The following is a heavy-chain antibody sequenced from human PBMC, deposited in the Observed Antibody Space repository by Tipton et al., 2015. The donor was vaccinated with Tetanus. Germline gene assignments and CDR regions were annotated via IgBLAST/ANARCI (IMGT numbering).Heavy chain of an antibody. CDR2: VYHSGST. J-gene: IGHJ6*02. V-gene: IGHV4-61*01. D-gene: IGHD3-10*01. Sequence: TLSLTCAVSGDSVSRSSHYWTWIRQPPGKELEWVGYVYHSGSTNYHPSLKSRLTISVDTSKNQFSLNLRSVITADTAVYYCARDRGVRGGYYYYHGMDVWGQGTTVTVSS. CDR1: GDSVSRSSHY. CDR3: ARDRGVRGGYYYYHGMDV.